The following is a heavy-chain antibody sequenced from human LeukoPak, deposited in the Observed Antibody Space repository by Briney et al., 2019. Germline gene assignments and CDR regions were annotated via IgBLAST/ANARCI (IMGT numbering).Heavy chain of an antibody. CDR3: ARLGSFRGVSWDEY. V-gene: IGHV4-59*08. J-gene: IGHJ4*02. CDR1: GGSISSYY. CDR2: TYYSGST. D-gene: IGHD3-10*01. Sequence: SETLSLTCTVSGGSISSYYWSWIRQPPGKGLEWIGYTYYSGSTYYNPSLQSRVTISVDTSKNQFSLKLTSVTAADTAVYYCARLGSFRGVSWDEYWGQGTLVTVSS.